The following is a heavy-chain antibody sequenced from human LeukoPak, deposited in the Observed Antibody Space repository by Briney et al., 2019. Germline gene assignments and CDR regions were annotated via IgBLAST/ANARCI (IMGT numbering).Heavy chain of an antibody. CDR2: ISAYNGNT. J-gene: IGHJ4*02. V-gene: IGHV1-18*01. CDR1: GYTFTSYG. Sequence: WASVKVSCKASGYTFTSYGISWVRQAPGQGLEGMGWISAYNGNTNYAQKFQGRVTMTRDTSTSTVYMELSSLRSEDTAVYYCARGPKYSSSSHFDYWGQGTLVTVSS. CDR3: ARGPKYSSSSHFDY. D-gene: IGHD6-6*01.